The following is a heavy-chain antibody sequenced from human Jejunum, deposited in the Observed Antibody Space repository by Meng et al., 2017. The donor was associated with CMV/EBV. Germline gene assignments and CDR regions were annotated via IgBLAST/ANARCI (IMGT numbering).Heavy chain of an antibody. CDR3: AQYCSSTSCSLRGFDY. D-gene: IGHD2/OR15-2a*01. CDR2: IYSPDNP. CDR1: GFTFGSYA. V-gene: IGHV3-23*03. Sequence: GFTFGSYAMSWVRQAPGKGLEWVSIIYSPDNPYYADSVKGRFTISRDNSKNTLYLQMNSLRAEDTAVYYCAQYCSSTSCSLRGFDYWGQGTLVTVSS. J-gene: IGHJ4*02.